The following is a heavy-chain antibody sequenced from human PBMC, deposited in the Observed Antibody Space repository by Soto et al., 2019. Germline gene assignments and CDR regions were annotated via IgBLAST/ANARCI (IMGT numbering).Heavy chain of an antibody. V-gene: IGHV4-59*04. CDR3: APLTVSLSGPYGIHV. D-gene: IGHD2-15*01. Sequence: QVQLQESGPGLVKPSETLSLICTVSGGSISRGDYYWSWIRQPPGKGLEWVGYVFYSGLTYYNPSLKSRVTLSVDTSKNQFSVRLNSVTAADTAVYYCAPLTVSLSGPYGIHVWGQGTTVTVSS. CDR1: GGSISRGDYY. J-gene: IGHJ6*02. CDR2: VFYSGLT.